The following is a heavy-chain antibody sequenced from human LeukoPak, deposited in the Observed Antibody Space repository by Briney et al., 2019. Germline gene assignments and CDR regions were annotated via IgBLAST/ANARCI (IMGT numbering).Heavy chain of an antibody. CDR3: ARELRGYCSGGSCYNNWFDP. CDR1: GFTFDDYA. Sequence: GGSLRLSCAASGFTFDDYAMHWVRQAPGKGLEWVSGISWNSGSIGYADSVKGRFTISRDNAKNSLYLQMNSLRAEDTAVYYCARELRGYCSGGSCYNNWFDPWGQGTLVTVSS. D-gene: IGHD2-15*01. V-gene: IGHV3-9*01. CDR2: ISWNSGSI. J-gene: IGHJ5*02.